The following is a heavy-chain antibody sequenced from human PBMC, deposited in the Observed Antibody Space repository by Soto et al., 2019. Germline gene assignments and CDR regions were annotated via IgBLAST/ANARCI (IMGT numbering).Heavy chain of an antibody. V-gene: IGHV1-69*02. CDR2: IIPILGIA. J-gene: IGHJ4*02. Sequence: QVQLVQSGAEVKKPGSSVKVSCKASGGTFSSYTISWVRQAPGQGLEWMGRIIPILGIANYAQKFQGRVTFTADESTSPAYMELSSLSPADTAVYSCARGREALFDYWGQGTLVTVSS. D-gene: IGHD1-26*01. CDR1: GGTFSSYT. CDR3: ARGREALFDY.